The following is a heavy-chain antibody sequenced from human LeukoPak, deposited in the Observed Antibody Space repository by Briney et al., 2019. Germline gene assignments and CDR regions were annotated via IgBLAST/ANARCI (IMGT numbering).Heavy chain of an antibody. D-gene: IGHD3-22*01. Sequence: ASVKVSCKASGYTFTSYYMHWVRQAPGQGLEWMGIINPSGGSTSYAQKFQGRVTMTRDTSTSTVYMGLSSLRSEDTAVYYCAREAWYYDSSGYYDYWGQGTLVTVSS. CDR3: AREAWYYDSSGYYDY. J-gene: IGHJ4*02. CDR1: GYTFTSYY. V-gene: IGHV1-46*01. CDR2: INPSGGST.